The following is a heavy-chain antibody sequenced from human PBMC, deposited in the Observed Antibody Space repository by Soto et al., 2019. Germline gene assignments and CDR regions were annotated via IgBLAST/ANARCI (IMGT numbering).Heavy chain of an antibody. J-gene: IGHJ4*02. CDR2: IYYSGST. D-gene: IGHD1-26*01. Sequence: KTSETLSLTCTVSGGSISSSSYYWVWIPEPPGKGLEWIGCIYYSGSTYYNPSLQSRVTISGDTYQNHFSLKLRFVTAAGTAVYYCARHFLRGVGATARYDFDYWGQGTMVTVSS. CDR3: ARHFLRGVGATARYDFDY. V-gene: IGHV4-39*01. CDR1: GGSISSSSYY.